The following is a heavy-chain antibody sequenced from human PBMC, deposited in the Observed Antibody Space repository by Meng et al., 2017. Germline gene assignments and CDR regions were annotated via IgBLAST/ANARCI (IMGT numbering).Heavy chain of an antibody. CDR1: GYTFTSYY. CDR2: INPSGGST. V-gene: IGHV1-46*01. Sequence: ASVKVSCKASGYTFTSYYMHWVRQAPGQGLEWVGIINPSGGSTSYAQKFQGRVTMTRDTSTSTVYMELSSLRSEDTAVYYCARAFSITMPSDLWGRGTLVTVSS. CDR3: ARAFSITMPSDL. J-gene: IGHJ2*01. D-gene: IGHD3-10*01.